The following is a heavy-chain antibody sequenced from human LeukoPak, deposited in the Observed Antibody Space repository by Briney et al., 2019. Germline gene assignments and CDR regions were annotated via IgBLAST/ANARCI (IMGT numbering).Heavy chain of an antibody. V-gene: IGHV1-8*01. CDR3: ARADNCGGDCYYYYGMDV. CDR1: GYTFTSYD. CDR2: MNPNSGNT. Sequence: ASVKVSCKASGYTFTSYDINWVRQATGQGLEWMGWMNPNSGNTGYAQKFQGRVTMTRNTSISTAYMELSSLRSEDTAVYYCARADNCGGDCYYYYGMDVWGQGTTVTVSS. J-gene: IGHJ6*02. D-gene: IGHD2-21*02.